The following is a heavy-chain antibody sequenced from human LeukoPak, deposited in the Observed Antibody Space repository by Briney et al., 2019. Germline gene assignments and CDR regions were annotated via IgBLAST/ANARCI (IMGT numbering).Heavy chain of an antibody. J-gene: IGHJ3*02. D-gene: IGHD3-10*01. CDR3: AKSNGYGLIDI. CDR1: GGSISSYY. Sequence: SETLSLTCTVSGGSISSYYWGWVRLPPGKALEWIGNIFYTGSTYYSPSLKSRVTISLDTSRNQFSLRLNSVTAADTAVYYCAKSNGYGLIDIWGQGTMVTVSS. CDR2: IFYTGST. V-gene: IGHV4-39*07.